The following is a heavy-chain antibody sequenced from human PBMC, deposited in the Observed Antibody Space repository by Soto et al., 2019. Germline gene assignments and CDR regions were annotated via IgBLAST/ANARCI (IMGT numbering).Heavy chain of an antibody. V-gene: IGHV4-59*02. J-gene: IGHJ4*02. CDR2: IYYSGST. D-gene: IGHD4-4*01. Sequence: SETLSLTCTVSGDSVTNYFWSWIRQPPGKGLEWIGYIYYSGSTNYNPSLKSRVTISVDTSKNQFSLKLSSVTTADTAVYYCARSHDYSNQFYFGYWGQGTLVTVSS. CDR1: GDSVTNYF. CDR3: ARSHDYSNQFYFGY.